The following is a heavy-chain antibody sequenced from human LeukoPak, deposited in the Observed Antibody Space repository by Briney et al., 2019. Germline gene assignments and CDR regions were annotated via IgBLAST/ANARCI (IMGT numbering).Heavy chain of an antibody. Sequence: PGGSLRLSCSTSGIIDKTNYMSWVRQAPGKGLEWVSLLHSGGSTYYAESVRGRFIISRDNSKNTLYLQMNSLRAEDTAVYYCAKDATHYDFWSGYHPGAFDIWGQGTMVTVSS. CDR3: AKDATHYDFWSGYHPGAFDI. CDR1: GIIDKTNY. CDR2: LHSGGST. V-gene: IGHV3-66*01. D-gene: IGHD3-3*01. J-gene: IGHJ3*02.